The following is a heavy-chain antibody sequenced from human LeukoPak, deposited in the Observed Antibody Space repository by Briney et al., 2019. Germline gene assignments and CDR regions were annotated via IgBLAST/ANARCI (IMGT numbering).Heavy chain of an antibody. CDR3: ARERPSLIFDAFDI. Sequence: GGSLRLSCAASGFTFSDSYMTWIRQAPGKGLEWVSYISSSGSSIYYADSVKGRFTTSRDNAKSSLYLQMNSLRAEDTAVYYCARERPSLIFDAFDIWGQGTMVTVSS. CDR2: ISSSGSSI. CDR1: GFTFSDSY. D-gene: IGHD2-21*01. J-gene: IGHJ3*02. V-gene: IGHV3-11*01.